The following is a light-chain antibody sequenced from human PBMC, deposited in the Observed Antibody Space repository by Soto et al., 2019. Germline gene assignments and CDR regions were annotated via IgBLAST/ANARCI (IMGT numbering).Light chain of an antibody. CDR2: WAS. CDR3: QQYFLIPHT. CDR1: QTALHNSNNYNY. J-gene: IGKJ2*01. Sequence: DIVMTQSPDSLAVSLGERASINCKSSQTALHNSNNYNYLAWYQQKPGQPPKLLIYWASTRESGVPDRFSGSGSGTDFTLAISSLQAEDVAVYYCQQYFLIPHTFGQGTKLEIK. V-gene: IGKV4-1*01.